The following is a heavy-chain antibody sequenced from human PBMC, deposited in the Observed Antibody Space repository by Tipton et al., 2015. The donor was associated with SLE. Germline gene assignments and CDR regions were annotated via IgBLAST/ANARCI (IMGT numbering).Heavy chain of an antibody. CDR3: AKTTVYSNDWPYFDH. CDR1: GGSIRSSNW. J-gene: IGHJ4*02. D-gene: IGHD6-19*01. V-gene: IGHV4-4*02. CDR2: IHHSGST. Sequence: SLRLSCAVSGGSIRSSNWWSWVRQPPGKGLEWIGEIHHSGSTNSNPSLKSRVTISVDKSKNQFSLKLSSVTVADTAVYYCAKTTVYSNDWPYFDHWGQGTLVTVSS.